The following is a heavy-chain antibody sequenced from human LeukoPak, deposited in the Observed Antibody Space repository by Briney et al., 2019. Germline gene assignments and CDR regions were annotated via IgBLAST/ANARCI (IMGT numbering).Heavy chain of an antibody. CDR2: ISAYNGNT. Sequence: ASVKVSCKASGYTFTSYGISWVRQAPGQGLEWMGWISAYNGNTNYAQKLQGRVTMTTDTSTSTAYMELRSLRSDDTAVYYCARGQFDYYDSSGYPQYFQHWGQGTLVTVSS. V-gene: IGHV1-18*01. D-gene: IGHD3-22*01. CDR3: ARGQFDYYDSSGYPQYFQH. J-gene: IGHJ1*01. CDR1: GYTFTSYG.